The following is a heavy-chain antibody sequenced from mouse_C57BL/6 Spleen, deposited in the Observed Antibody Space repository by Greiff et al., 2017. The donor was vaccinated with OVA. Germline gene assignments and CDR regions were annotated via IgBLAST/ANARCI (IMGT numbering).Heavy chain of an antibody. CDR2: ISSGSSTI. J-gene: IGHJ2*01. V-gene: IGHV5-17*01. CDR3: ARNPYYGSSPFDY. D-gene: IGHD1-1*01. CDR1: GFTFSDYG. Sequence: EVKVEESGGGLVKPGGSLKLSCAASGFTFSDYGMHWVRQAPEKGLEWVAYISSGSSTIYYADTVKGRFTISRDNAKNTLFLQMTSLRSEDTAMYYCARNPYYGSSPFDYWGQGTTLTVSS.